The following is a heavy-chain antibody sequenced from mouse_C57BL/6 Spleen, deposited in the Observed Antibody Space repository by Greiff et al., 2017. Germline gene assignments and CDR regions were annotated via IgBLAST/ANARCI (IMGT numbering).Heavy chain of an antibody. CDR2: INPYNGGT. Sequence: EVKLMESGPVLVKPGASVKMSCKASGYTFTDYYMNWVKQSHGKSLEWIGVINPYNGGTSYNQKFKGKATLTVDKSSSTAYMELNSLTSEDSAVYYCARREFITTVVAHWYFDVWGTGTTVTVSS. D-gene: IGHD1-1*01. V-gene: IGHV1-19*01. J-gene: IGHJ1*03. CDR3: ARREFITTVVAHWYFDV. CDR1: GYTFTDYY.